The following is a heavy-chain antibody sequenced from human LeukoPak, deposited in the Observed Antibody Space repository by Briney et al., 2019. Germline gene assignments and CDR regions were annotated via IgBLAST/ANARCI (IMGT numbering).Heavy chain of an antibody. CDR2: IYYSGST. Sequence: SETLSLTCTVSGGSISSSSYYWGWIRQPPGKGLEWIGSIYYSGSTYYNPSLKSRVTISLDTSKNQFSLNLTSVTAADTAVYYCARGIYGSGTDFDYWGQGTLVTVSS. V-gene: IGHV4-39*07. D-gene: IGHD3-10*01. CDR3: ARGIYGSGTDFDY. CDR1: GGSISSSSYY. J-gene: IGHJ4*02.